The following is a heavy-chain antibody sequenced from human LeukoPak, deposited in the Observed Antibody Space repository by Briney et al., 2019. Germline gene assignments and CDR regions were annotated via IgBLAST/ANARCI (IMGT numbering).Heavy chain of an antibody. CDR2: IWYDGSNK. V-gene: IGHV3-33*01. D-gene: IGHD2-2*01. Sequence: PGGSLRLSCAASGFTFSSYGMHWVRQAPGKGLERVAVIWYDGSNKYYADSVKGRFTISRDNSKNTLYLQMNSLRAEDTAVCYCARGAWRVPAANLYYYYYGMDVWGQGTTVTVSS. CDR1: GFTFSSYG. CDR3: ARGAWRVPAANLYYYYYGMDV. J-gene: IGHJ6*02.